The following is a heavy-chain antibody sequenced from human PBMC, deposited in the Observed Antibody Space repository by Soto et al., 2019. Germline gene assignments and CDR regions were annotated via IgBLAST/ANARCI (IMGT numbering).Heavy chain of an antibody. J-gene: IGHJ4*02. V-gene: IGHV4-4*07. CDR2: IYSKGST. Sequence: PSETLSLTCTVSGGSINSYYWSWIRQPAGKGPEWIGRIYSKGSTKYDPSLESRVTMSVDTSKNQFSLKLNSVTAADTAVYYCARDKKCGDDCYVFDYWGQGTLVTVSS. D-gene: IGHD2-21*02. CDR3: ARDKKCGDDCYVFDY. CDR1: GGSINSYY.